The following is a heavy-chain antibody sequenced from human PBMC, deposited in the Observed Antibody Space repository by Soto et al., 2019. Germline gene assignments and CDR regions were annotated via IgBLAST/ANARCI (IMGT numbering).Heavy chain of an antibody. D-gene: IGHD3-10*01. J-gene: IGHJ1*01. CDR3: ARDMVRGLYPEYFQH. CDR1: GFTVSSNY. V-gene: IGHV3-66*01. CDR2: IYSGGST. Sequence: GGSLRLSCAASGFTVSSNYMSWVRQAPGKGLEWVSAIYSGGSTYYADSVKGRFTISRDNSKNTLYLQMNSLRAEDTAVYYCARDMVRGLYPEYFQHWGQGTLVTVSS.